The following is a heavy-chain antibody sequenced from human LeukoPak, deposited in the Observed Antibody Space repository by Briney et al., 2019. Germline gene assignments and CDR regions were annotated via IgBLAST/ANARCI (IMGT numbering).Heavy chain of an antibody. CDR3: ARSSGYYYSAY. CDR1: GASIISGAYY. Sequence: SQTLSLTCSVSGASIISGAYYWTWIRQPAGKGLEWIGRIYTSGSAYYNPSLKSRVTISVDTSKNQFSLKLDSVTAADTAVYYCARSSGYYYSAYWGQGTLVTVSS. D-gene: IGHD3-22*01. J-gene: IGHJ4*02. CDR2: IYTSGSA. V-gene: IGHV4-61*02.